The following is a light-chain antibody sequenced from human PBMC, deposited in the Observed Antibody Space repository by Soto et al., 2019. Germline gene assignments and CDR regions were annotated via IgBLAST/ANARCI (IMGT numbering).Light chain of an antibody. CDR2: DAS. CDR3: QQRSNWWT. CDR1: QSVSSY. Sequence: EIVLTQSPATLSLSPGERATLSCRASQSVSSYLAWYQQKPGQAPRLLIYDASNRATGIPARFSGSGAGTDFTLTSSSLEPEDFAFYYCQQRSNWWTFGQGTKVEIK. J-gene: IGKJ1*01. V-gene: IGKV3-11*01.